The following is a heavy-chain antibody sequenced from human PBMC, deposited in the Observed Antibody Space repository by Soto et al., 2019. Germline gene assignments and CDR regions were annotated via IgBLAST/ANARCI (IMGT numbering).Heavy chain of an antibody. CDR1: GGSFSGYY. D-gene: IGHD3-22*01. CDR3: ARKAYYDSSGYFDY. J-gene: IGHJ4*02. V-gene: IGHV4-34*01. CDR2: INHSGST. Sequence: SETLSLTCAVYGGSFSGYYWSWIRQPPGKGLEWIGEINHSGSTNYNPSLKSRVTISVDTSKNQFSLKLSSVTAADTAVYYCARKAYYDSSGYFDYWGQGTLVTVSS.